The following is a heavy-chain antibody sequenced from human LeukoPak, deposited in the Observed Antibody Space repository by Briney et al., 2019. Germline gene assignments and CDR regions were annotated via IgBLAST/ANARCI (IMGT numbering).Heavy chain of an antibody. J-gene: IGHJ4*02. CDR3: ARAPPATQTEYFDY. CDR2: IIPISGTA. Sequence: ASVKVSCKASGGAFSSYAISWVRQAPGQGLEWMGGIIPISGTANYAQKFQGRVTITADESTSTAYMELSSLRSEDTAVYYCARAPPATQTEYFDYWGQGTLVTVSS. CDR1: GGAFSSYA. V-gene: IGHV1-69*13. D-gene: IGHD1-14*01.